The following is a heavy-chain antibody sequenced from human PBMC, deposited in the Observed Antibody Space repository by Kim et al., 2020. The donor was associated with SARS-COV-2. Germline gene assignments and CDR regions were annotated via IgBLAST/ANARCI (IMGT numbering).Heavy chain of an antibody. J-gene: IGHJ5*02. V-gene: IGHV4-59*08. D-gene: IGHD1-26*01. Sequence: NYTPSLKRRVPISEDTSKNPVSLKLSSVTAADTAVYYCARRGSYHGGFDPWGQGTLVTVSS. CDR3: ARRGSYHGGFDP.